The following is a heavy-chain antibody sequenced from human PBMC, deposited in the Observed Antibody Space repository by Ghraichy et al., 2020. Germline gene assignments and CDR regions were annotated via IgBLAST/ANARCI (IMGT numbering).Heavy chain of an antibody. CDR2: INHSGST. J-gene: IGHJ4*02. D-gene: IGHD3-10*01. CDR1: GGSFSSYY. Sequence: SQTLSLTCAVYGGSFSSYYWSWIRQPPGKGLEWIGEINHSGSTNYHPSLKSRVTISVDTSKNQFSLKLSSVTAADTAVYYCARATGWGAYYYGSGNHYFDYWGQGTLVTVSS. V-gene: IGHV4-34*01. CDR3: ARATGWGAYYYGSGNHYFDY.